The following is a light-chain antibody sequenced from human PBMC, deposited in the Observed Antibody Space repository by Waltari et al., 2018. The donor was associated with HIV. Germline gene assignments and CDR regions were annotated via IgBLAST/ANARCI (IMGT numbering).Light chain of an antibody. Sequence: QSVLTQPPSASGTPWQRVTISCSGSSSNIGSTYVYWYQQLPGTPPKPPLYRNNQRPSGVPDRISGSKSATSASLAISGLRSEDEADFSCAACDDSLSGQVFGPGTKVTVL. V-gene: IGLV1-47*01. J-gene: IGLJ1*01. CDR3: AACDDSLSGQV. CDR2: RNN. CDR1: SSNIGSTY.